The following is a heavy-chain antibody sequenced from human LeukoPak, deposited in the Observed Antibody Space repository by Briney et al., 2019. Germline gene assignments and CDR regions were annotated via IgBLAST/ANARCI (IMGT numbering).Heavy chain of an antibody. Sequence: ASVKVSCKTSGYTFSSNGISWVRQAPGQGLEWMGWIGADSANTKYAQRFQGRVTMTADTSTTTVYMELRSLRSDDTAVYYCARDVVGAACGFDYWGQGTLVTVSS. V-gene: IGHV1-18*01. D-gene: IGHD2-15*01. CDR1: GYTFSSNG. CDR3: ARDVVGAACGFDY. CDR2: IGADSANT. J-gene: IGHJ4*02.